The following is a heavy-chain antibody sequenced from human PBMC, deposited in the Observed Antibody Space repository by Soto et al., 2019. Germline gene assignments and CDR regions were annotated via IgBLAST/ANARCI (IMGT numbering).Heavy chain of an antibody. CDR3: ATFSTGRDPIFDY. D-gene: IGHD1-26*01. J-gene: IGHJ4*02. Sequence: EVQLVESGGGLVQPGRSLRLSCAASGFTFDDYAMHWVRQAPGKGLEWVSGISWNSGSIGYADSVKGRFTISRDNAKNSLYLQMNSLRAEDTAWYCCATFSTGRDPIFDYWGQGTLVTVSS. CDR2: ISWNSGSI. V-gene: IGHV3-9*01. CDR1: GFTFDDYA.